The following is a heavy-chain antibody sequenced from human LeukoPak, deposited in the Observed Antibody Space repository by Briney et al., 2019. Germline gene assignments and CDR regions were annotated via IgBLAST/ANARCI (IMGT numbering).Heavy chain of an antibody. CDR1: GFTFSSYA. J-gene: IGHJ6*03. CDR2: INGSGGST. CDR3: AKTFRSTSMDV. D-gene: IGHD2-2*01. V-gene: IGHV3-23*01. Sequence: GGSLRLSCAASGFTFSSYAMRWVRQTPGKGLEWVSDINGSGGSTYYAGSVKGRFTISRDNSKNTLYLQMNSLRAEDTAVYYCAKTFRSTSMDVWGKGTTVTVSS.